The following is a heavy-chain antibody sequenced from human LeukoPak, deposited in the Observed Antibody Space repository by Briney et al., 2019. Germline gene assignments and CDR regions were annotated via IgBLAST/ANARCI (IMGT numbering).Heavy chain of an antibody. Sequence: SETLSLTCTVSGGSISSSSYYWSWIRQPPGKGLEWIGYIYDSGSTNYNPSLKSRVTISVDTSKNQFSLKLSSVTAADTAVYYCARTTEGYCRGRSCYSYYYYMDVWGKGTTVTVSS. CDR3: ARTTEGYCRGRSCYSYYYYMDV. CDR1: GGSISSSSYY. V-gene: IGHV4-61*01. CDR2: IYDSGST. J-gene: IGHJ6*03. D-gene: IGHD2-15*01.